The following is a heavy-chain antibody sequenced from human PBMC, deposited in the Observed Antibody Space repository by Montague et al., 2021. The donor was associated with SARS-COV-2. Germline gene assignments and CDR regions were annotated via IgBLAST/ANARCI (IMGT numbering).Heavy chain of an antibody. D-gene: IGHD2-15*01. CDR2: IYYSGST. V-gene: IGHV4-31*03. Sequence: TLSLTCTVSGGSISSGGYYWSWIRQHPGKGLEWIEYIYYSGSTYYNPSLKGRVTISVDTSKNQFSLKLSSVTAADTAVYYCARDTGISGAFDIWGQGTMVAVSS. J-gene: IGHJ3*02. CDR3: ARDTGISGAFDI. CDR1: GGSISSGGYY.